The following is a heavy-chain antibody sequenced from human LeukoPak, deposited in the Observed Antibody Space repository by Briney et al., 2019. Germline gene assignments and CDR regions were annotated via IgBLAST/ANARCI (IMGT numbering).Heavy chain of an antibody. D-gene: IGHD3-3*01. CDR3: ATDRGWRTSGYYLYYFEH. J-gene: IGHJ4*02. CDR2: IKHDGSEK. CDR1: GFIFTNHF. Sequence: PGGSLRLSCAASGFIFTNHFMSWVRQAPGKGLEWVASIKHDGSEKYYVDSVRGRFTISRDNTMNSLYLQMSSLRAEDTAVYYCATDRGWRTSGYYLYYFEHWGQGTLVTYSS. V-gene: IGHV3-7*01.